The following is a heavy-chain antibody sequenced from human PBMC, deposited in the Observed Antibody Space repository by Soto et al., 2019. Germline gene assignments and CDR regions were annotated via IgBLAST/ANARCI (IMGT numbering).Heavy chain of an antibody. CDR3: ARAGVNDILTGYYRGARDV. Sequence: SGTLALTCTVSGDSISSDYWSWIRQPPGKGLEWIGYIYYSGSTNYNPSLKSRGTISVDTSKNQFSLKLSSVNAADTAVYYCARAGVNDILTGYYRGARDVWRQGNTV. CDR2: IYYSGST. CDR1: GDSISSDY. J-gene: IGHJ6*02. V-gene: IGHV4-59*01. D-gene: IGHD3-9*01.